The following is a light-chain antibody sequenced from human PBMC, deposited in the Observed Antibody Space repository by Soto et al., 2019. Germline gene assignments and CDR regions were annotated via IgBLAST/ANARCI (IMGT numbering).Light chain of an antibody. CDR3: QQYGNLLWR. CDR1: QDINNY. Sequence: DIQMTQSPSSLSASVGDRVTITCQASQDINNYLNWYQQKSGKAHELLIYDASNLETGVPSRFSGSGSGTHFTFTISGLQPEDFATYYCQQYGNLLWRFGQGTKVEI. CDR2: DAS. V-gene: IGKV1-33*01. J-gene: IGKJ1*01.